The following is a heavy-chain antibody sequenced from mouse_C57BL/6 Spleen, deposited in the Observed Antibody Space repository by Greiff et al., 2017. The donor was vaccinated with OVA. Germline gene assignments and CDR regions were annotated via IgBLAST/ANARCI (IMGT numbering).Heavy chain of an antibody. Sequence: EVKVIESGGDLVKPGGSLKLSCAASGFTFSSYGMSWVRQTPDKRLEWVATISSGGSYTYYPDSVKGRFTISRDNAKNTLYLQMSSLKSEDTAMYYCARHGGYYGGDYAMDYWGQGTSVTVSS. CDR1: GFTFSSYG. CDR2: ISSGGSYT. D-gene: IGHD1-1*01. J-gene: IGHJ4*01. CDR3: ARHGGYYGGDYAMDY. V-gene: IGHV5-6*01.